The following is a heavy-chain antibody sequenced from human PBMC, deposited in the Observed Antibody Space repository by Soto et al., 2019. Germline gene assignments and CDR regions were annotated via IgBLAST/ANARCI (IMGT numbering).Heavy chain of an antibody. CDR2: ISYDGSNK. D-gene: IGHD3-22*01. Sequence: GGSLRLSCAASGFTFSSYAMHWVRQAPGKGLEWVAVISYDGSNKYYADSVKGRFTISRDNSKNTLYLQMNSLRAEDTAVYYCARVSAGFGYDSSSGGDYGMDVWGQGTTVTVSS. CDR1: GFTFSSYA. J-gene: IGHJ6*02. CDR3: ARVSAGFGYDSSSGGDYGMDV. V-gene: IGHV3-30-3*01.